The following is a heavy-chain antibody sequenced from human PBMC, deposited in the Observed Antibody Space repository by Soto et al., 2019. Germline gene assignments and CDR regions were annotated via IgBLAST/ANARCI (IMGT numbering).Heavy chain of an antibody. CDR3: AKDRLKIGYCSGGSCPHYYYYYGMDV. V-gene: IGHV3-33*06. CDR2: IWYDGSNT. Sequence: PGGSLRLSCAASGFTFCSYGMDGVRQAPGKGLEWVAVIWYDGSNTYYADSVKGRFTISRDNSKNTLYLQMNSLRAEDTAVYYCAKDRLKIGYCSGGSCPHYYYYYGMDVWGQGTTVTV. CDR1: GFTFCSYG. J-gene: IGHJ6*02. D-gene: IGHD2-15*01.